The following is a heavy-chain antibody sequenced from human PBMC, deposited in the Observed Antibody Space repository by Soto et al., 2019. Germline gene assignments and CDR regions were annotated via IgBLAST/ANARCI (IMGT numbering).Heavy chain of an antibody. D-gene: IGHD2-2*02. CDR3: ARGQGAAIGDYYYHGMDV. J-gene: IGHJ6*02. CDR2: IRSRANNFAT. Sequence: GALRLSCAASGFIFSGSAIHWVRQASGKGLEWVGRIRSRANNFATSSAASVKGRFTFSRDDSKNTAYLQMNTLKPEDTAVYYCARGQGAAIGDYYYHGMDVWGQGTTVTVSS. V-gene: IGHV3-73*01. CDR1: GFIFSGSA.